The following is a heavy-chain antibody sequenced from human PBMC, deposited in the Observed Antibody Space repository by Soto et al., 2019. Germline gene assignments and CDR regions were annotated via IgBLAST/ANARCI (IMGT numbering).Heavy chain of an antibody. CDR1: GGSISSSSYY. CDR2: IYYSGST. Sequence: SETLSLTCTVSGGSISSSSYYWGWIRQPPGKGLEWIGSIYYSGSTYYNPSLKSRVTISVDKSKNQFSLKLSSVTAADTAVYYCARGADYDYVWGSYRYNGEFDYWGQGTLVTVSS. V-gene: IGHV4-39*07. CDR3: ARGADYDYVWGSYRYNGEFDY. J-gene: IGHJ4*02. D-gene: IGHD3-16*02.